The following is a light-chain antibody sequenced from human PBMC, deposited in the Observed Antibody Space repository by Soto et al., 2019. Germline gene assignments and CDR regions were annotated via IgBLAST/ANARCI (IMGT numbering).Light chain of an antibody. CDR1: QSILYASNNKNY. V-gene: IGKV4-1*01. Sequence: DIVLTQSPDSLAVSLGARATINCKSSQSILYASNNKNYLAWYQQKPGQPPKLLIYWASTRQSGVPDRFSGSGSGTDFTLTISSLQAEDVAVYYCQQYYNSYSFGQGTKVEIK. J-gene: IGKJ2*03. CDR2: WAS. CDR3: QQYYNSYS.